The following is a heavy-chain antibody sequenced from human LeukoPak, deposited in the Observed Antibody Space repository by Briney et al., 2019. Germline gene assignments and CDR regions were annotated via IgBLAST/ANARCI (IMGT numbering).Heavy chain of an antibody. V-gene: IGHV4-34*01. J-gene: IGHJ5*02. Sequence: SETLSLTCAVYGGSFSGYYWSWIRQPPGKGLEWIGEINHSGSTNYNPSLKSRITISVDTSKNQFSLKLSSVTAADTAVYYCARGFLRRWFDPWGQGTLVTVSS. D-gene: IGHD2/OR15-2a*01. CDR2: INHSGST. CDR3: ARGFLRRWFDP. CDR1: GGSFSGYY.